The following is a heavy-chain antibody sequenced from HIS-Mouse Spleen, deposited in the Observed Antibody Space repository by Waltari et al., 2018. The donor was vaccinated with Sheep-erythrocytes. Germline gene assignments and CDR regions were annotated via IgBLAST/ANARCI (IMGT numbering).Heavy chain of an antibody. J-gene: IGHJ4*02. CDR2: IIHILGIA. D-gene: IGHD1-26*01. Sequence: QVQLVQSGAEVKKPGSSVKVSCKASGGTFSSYAISWVRQAPGQGLEWMGRIIHILGIANYAQKFQGRVTITADKSTSTADMELSSLRSEDTAVYYCAQTGATTPHFDYWGQGTLVTVSS. CDR1: GGTFSSYA. CDR3: AQTGATTPHFDY. V-gene: IGHV1-69*04.